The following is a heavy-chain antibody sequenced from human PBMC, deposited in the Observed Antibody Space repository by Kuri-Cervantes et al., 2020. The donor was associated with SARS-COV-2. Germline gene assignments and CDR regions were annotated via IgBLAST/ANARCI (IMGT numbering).Heavy chain of an antibody. CDR3: AKDPTATTEYHYAIDV. J-gene: IGHJ6*02. Sequence: ETLSLTCAASGFSFSSYAMSWVRQAPGKGLEWVSVISGSGTGAYYADSVKGRFTISRDNSKNTLYLQMNSLRAEDTAVYFCAKDPTATTEYHYAIDVWGQGTTVTVSS. CDR1: GFSFSSYA. D-gene: IGHD1-7*01. V-gene: IGHV3-23*01. CDR2: ISGSGTGA.